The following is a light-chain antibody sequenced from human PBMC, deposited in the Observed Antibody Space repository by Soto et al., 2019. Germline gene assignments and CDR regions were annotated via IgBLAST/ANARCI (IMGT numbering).Light chain of an antibody. Sequence: DIQMTQSPSTLSASVGDRVTITCRASQTIHSFLAWYQQKAGKAPKLLIYDASNLESGVPSRFSGSGSGTEFTLTIDSLQSDDFAVYLCQQYRNWPLTFGGGTKVEIK. J-gene: IGKJ4*01. CDR3: QQYRNWPLT. V-gene: IGKV1-5*01. CDR1: QTIHSF. CDR2: DAS.